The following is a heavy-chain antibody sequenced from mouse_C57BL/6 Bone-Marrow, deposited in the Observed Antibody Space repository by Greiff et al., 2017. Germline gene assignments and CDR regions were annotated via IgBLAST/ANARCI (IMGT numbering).Heavy chain of an antibody. CDR1: GFNIKDDY. CDR2: IDPENGDT. V-gene: IGHV14-4*01. D-gene: IGHD6-1*01. Sequence: VQLQQSGAELVRPGASVKLSCTASGFNIKDDYMHWVKQRPEQGLEWIGWIDPENGDTEYASKFQGKATITADTSSNTAYLQLSSLTSEDTAVYYGTASGLYFDYWGQGTTLTVSS. J-gene: IGHJ2*01. CDR3: TASGLYFDY.